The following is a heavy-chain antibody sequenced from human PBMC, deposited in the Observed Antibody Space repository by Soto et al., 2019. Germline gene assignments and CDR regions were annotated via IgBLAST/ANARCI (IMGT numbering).Heavy chain of an antibody. V-gene: IGHV1-18*01. CDR1: GYTFTIFG. J-gene: IGHJ4*02. CDR2: ISAYNGDT. CDR3: ARGGHIAVVTASFDY. Sequence: ASVKVSCKASGYTFTIFGISWVRQAPGQGLEWMGWISAYNGDTSYAQEFQGRVTMTTDTSTSTAYMELRSLRSDDTAVYYCARGGHIAVVTASFDYWGQGTLVTVSS. D-gene: IGHD2-21*02.